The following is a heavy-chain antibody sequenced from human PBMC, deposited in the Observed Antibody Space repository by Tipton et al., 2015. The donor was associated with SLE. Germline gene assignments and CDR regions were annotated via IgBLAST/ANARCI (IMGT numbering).Heavy chain of an antibody. CDR1: GFTFSSYA. V-gene: IGHV3-30*18. CDR2: ISYDGSYK. J-gene: IGHJ3*02. Sequence: SLRLSCAASGFTFSSYAMHWVRQAPGKGLEWVAVISYDGSYKYYVDSVKGRFTTSRDNSKNTLYLQISSLRAEDTAVYYCAKGPNLYDFWSGYSDAFDIWGQGTTVTVSS. D-gene: IGHD3-3*01. CDR3: AKGPNLYDFWSGYSDAFDI.